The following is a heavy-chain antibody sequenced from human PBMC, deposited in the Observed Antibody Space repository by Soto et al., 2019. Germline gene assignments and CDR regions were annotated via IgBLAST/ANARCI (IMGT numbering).Heavy chain of an antibody. CDR2: IGSKGETYAT. V-gene: IGHV3-73*01. CDR1: GFTFGASA. D-gene: IGHD3-9*01. J-gene: IGHJ4*02. Sequence: GGSLRLSCAASGFTFGASAVQRVLQASGKGLERLGRIGSKGETYATAYAASVKGRFTISRDDSKNTAYLQMNSLESEDTAVYYCSRDDSDWFFNWGRGTLVTVSS. CDR3: SRDDSDWFFN.